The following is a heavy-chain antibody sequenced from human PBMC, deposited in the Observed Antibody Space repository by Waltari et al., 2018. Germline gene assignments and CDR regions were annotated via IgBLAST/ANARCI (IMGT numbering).Heavy chain of an antibody. D-gene: IGHD3-10*01. CDR2: IIPIFGTA. J-gene: IGHJ6*02. CDR1: GDTFSSYA. V-gene: IGHV1-69*01. CDR3: ARQPLDYYGSGSYYMYYYYGMDV. Sequence: QVQLVQSGAEVKKPGSSVKVSCKASGDTFSSYAISWVRQAPGQGLERMGGIIPIFGTANYAQKFQGRVTITADESTSTAYMELSSLRSEDTAVYYCARQPLDYYGSGSYYMYYYYGMDVWGQGTTVTVSS.